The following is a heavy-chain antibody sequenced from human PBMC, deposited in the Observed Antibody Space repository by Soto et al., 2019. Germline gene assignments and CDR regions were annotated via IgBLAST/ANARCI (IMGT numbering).Heavy chain of an antibody. V-gene: IGHV3-48*01. Sequence: PGGSLRLSCAASGFTFRNYGMNWVRQAPGKGLEWVSYIGIGSSTKYYADSVKGRFTISRDNAKNSLYLQMNSLRAEDTAVYYCARAGREYCSGETCYSGLYGMDVWGQGTTVTVSS. CDR2: IGIGSSTK. CDR1: GFTFRNYG. J-gene: IGHJ6*02. CDR3: ARAGREYCSGETCYSGLYGMDV. D-gene: IGHD2-15*01.